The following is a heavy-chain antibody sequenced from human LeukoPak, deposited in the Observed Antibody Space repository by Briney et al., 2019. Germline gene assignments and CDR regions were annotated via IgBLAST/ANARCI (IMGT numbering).Heavy chain of an antibody. D-gene: IGHD3-9*01. Sequence: SETLSLTCTVSGGSISSYYWSWIRQPPGKGLEWIGYIYYSGSTNYNPSLKSRVTISVDTSKNQFSLKLSSVTAADTAVYYCARLPYRVVLTGYWGATQAGYYYGMDVWGQGTTVTVSS. V-gene: IGHV4-59*08. CDR3: ARLPYRVVLTGYWGATQAGYYYGMDV. CDR1: GGSISSYY. CDR2: IYYSGST. J-gene: IGHJ6*02.